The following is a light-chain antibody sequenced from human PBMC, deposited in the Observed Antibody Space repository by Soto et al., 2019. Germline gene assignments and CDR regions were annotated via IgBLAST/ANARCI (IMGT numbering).Light chain of an antibody. Sequence: VLTQSPVTLSLSPGERVTLSCGATQSGPTTSIVWYQHRPGLAPRLLVDGASRRATGIPDRFSGGGSHLIISRREPEDFAVYYWQLYGDSPPYTVGQGTKVEIK. CDR1: QSGPTTS. CDR2: GAS. CDR3: QLYGDSPPYT. J-gene: IGKJ2*01. V-gene: IGKV3D-20*01.